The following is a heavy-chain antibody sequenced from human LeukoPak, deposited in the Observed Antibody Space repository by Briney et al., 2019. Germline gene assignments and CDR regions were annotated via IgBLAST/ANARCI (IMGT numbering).Heavy chain of an antibody. Sequence: SETLSLTCTDSGGSISSSSYYWGWIRQPPGKGLEWIGSIYYSGSTYYNPSLKSRVTISVDTSKNQFSLKLSSVTAADTAVYYCASSPYSSSWYAAPNNWFDPWGQGTLVTVSS. V-gene: IGHV4-39*01. CDR3: ASSPYSSSWYAAPNNWFDP. CDR2: IYYSGST. J-gene: IGHJ5*02. D-gene: IGHD6-13*01. CDR1: GGSISSSSYY.